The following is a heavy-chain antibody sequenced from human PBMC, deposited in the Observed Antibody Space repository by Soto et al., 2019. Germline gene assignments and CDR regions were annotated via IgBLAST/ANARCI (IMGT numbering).Heavy chain of an antibody. CDR1: GGNFKNYG. J-gene: IGHJ4*02. CDR3: AGEVGGTGLHF. CDR2: LIPMFGVA. Sequence: QVQLVQSGAEVKKPGSSVKVSCRTSGGNFKNYGFSWVRQAPGQGLEWMGGLIPMFGVANYGQIFQGRLTITADESTSTAYMELSSLKSECTAVYYCAGEVGGTGLHFWGQGTLVTVSS. D-gene: IGHD3-9*01. V-gene: IGHV1-69*12.